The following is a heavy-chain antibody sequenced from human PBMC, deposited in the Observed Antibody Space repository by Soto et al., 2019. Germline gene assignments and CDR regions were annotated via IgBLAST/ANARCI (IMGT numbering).Heavy chain of an antibody. D-gene: IGHD5-12*01. J-gene: IGHJ6*02. V-gene: IGHV3-23*01. CDR3: AKDISRGYRASNYYYYGMDV. CDR2: ISTSGGST. CDR1: GFTFSSYA. Sequence: GGSLRLSCAASGFTFSSYAMSWVRQAPGKGLEWVSSISTSGGSTYYADSVKGRFTISRDNSNNSLYLQMNSLRTEDTALYYCAKDISRGYRASNYYYYGMDVWGQGTTVTVSS.